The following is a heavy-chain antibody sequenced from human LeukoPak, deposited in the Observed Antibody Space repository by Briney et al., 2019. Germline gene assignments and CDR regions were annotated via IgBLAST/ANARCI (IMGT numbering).Heavy chain of an antibody. CDR3: ARAPVGSYYYDSSGYYGPGDDY. J-gene: IGHJ4*02. CDR2: IIPILGIA. V-gene: IGHV1-69*04. Sequence: GTFXXXAISWVRQAPGQGLEWMGRIIPILGIANYAQKFQGRVTITADKSTSTAYMELSSLRSEDTAVYYCARAPVGSYYYDSSGYYGPGDDYWGQGTLVTVSS. CDR1: GTFXXXA. D-gene: IGHD3-22*01.